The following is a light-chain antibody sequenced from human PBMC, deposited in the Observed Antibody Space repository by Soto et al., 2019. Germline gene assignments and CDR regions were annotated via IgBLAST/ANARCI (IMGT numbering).Light chain of an antibody. CDR3: GTWDSSLSACV. V-gene: IGLV1-51*01. Sequence: QSVLTQPPSVSAAPGQRVTISCSGSSSNIGNNYVSWYQQLPGTAPKLLIYDNNQRPSGIPDRFSGSKSGTSATLGITGLQTGDEADYYCGTWDSSLSACVFGGGTKLTVL. CDR2: DNN. CDR1: SSNIGNNY. J-gene: IGLJ2*01.